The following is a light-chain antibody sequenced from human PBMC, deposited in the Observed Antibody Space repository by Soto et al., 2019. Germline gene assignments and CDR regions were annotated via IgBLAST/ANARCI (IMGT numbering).Light chain of an antibody. Sequence: EIVMTQSPATLSVSPGERATLSCRASQSVSSNLAWYQQKPGQAPGLLIYGASTRATGIPARFSGSRSGTDFTLTISSLQSEDFAVYYCQQYNNWPYTFGQGTKLEIK. CDR1: QSVSSN. CDR3: QQYNNWPYT. V-gene: IGKV3-15*01. J-gene: IGKJ2*01. CDR2: GAS.